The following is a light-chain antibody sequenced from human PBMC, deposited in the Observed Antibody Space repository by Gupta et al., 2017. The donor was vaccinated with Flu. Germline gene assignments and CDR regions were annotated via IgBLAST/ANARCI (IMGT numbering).Light chain of an antibody. Sequence: YELTQPPSVSLSPGQTASITCPGDTLGDKHACLYQQQPGPSPVLVIYQDNTPSSGIPQRFSGSNAGNTAPLTTGGTEDMDEADYYCQEWGSSIGVFGGGTKLTVL. CDR2: QDN. CDR3: QEWGSSIGV. J-gene: IGLJ2*01. CDR1: TLGDKH. V-gene: IGLV3-1*01.